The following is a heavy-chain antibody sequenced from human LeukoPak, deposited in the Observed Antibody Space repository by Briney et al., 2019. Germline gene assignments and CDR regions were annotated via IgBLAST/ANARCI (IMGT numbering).Heavy chain of an antibody. CDR2: IYYSGTT. CDR3: ARQNDRSHDY. D-gene: IGHD1-1*01. Sequence: KTSETLSLTCTVSGGSISSYYWSWIRQPPGKGLEWIGSIYYSGTTYSNPSLKSRVTISVDTSKNQFSLKLRSVTAADTAVYYCARQNDRSHDYWGQGTLVTVSS. CDR1: GGSISSYY. V-gene: IGHV4-59*05. J-gene: IGHJ4*02.